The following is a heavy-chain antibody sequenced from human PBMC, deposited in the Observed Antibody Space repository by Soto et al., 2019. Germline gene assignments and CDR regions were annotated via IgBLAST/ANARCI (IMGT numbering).Heavy chain of an antibody. CDR2: INTYNGAT. CDR1: GYPFTSYG. J-gene: IGHJ4*02. Sequence: QVQLVQSGAEVKEPGASVKVSCTTSGYPFTSYGLSWVRQAPGQGLEWLGWINTYNGATNYAQKIEGRVTMTKDPSTSTVYMEMRSLRSDDTAVYYCARDLTGGSFYSRLLDYRGQGTLVTVSS. CDR3: ARDLTGGSFYSRLLDY. V-gene: IGHV1-18*01. D-gene: IGHD2-15*01.